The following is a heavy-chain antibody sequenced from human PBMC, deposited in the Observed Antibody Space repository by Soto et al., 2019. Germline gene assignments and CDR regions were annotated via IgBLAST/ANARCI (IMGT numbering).Heavy chain of an antibody. D-gene: IGHD3-3*01. J-gene: IGHJ4*02. CDR2: IYYSGST. CDR3: ATLPYYDFWSGYYFDY. Sequence: PSDTLSLTXNVSGGSISSSDYYWGWIRQPPGKGLEWIGQIYYSGSTYYNPSLKSRVTMSVDTSKNQFSLKLTSVTAADTAVYYCATLPYYDFWSGYYFDYWGQGTLVTVSS. V-gene: IGHV4-39*01. CDR1: GGSISSSDYY.